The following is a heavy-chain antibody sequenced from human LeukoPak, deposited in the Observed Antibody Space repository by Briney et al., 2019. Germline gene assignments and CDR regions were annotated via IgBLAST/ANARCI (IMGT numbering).Heavy chain of an antibody. CDR3: ARAIYSSGPFDY. J-gene: IGHJ4*02. Sequence: ASVKVSCKASGYTFTDYYIHWVRQAPGQGLEWMGWINPDSGATNYGQKFQGRVTLTRDTSISTAYMELRRLRSDDTGVYYCARAIYSSGPFDYWAREPWSPSPQ. CDR1: GYTFTDYY. V-gene: IGHV1-2*02. CDR2: INPDSGAT. D-gene: IGHD6-19*01.